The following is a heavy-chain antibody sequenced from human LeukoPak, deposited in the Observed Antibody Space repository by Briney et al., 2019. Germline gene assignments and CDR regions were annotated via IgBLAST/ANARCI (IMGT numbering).Heavy chain of an antibody. V-gene: IGHV4-59*01. D-gene: IGHD3-3*01. CDR3: ARALDFWSGYYYDAFDI. J-gene: IGHJ3*02. CDR1: GGSISSYY. CDR2: IYYSGST. Sequence: QASETLSLTCTVSGGSISSYYWSWIRQPPGKGLEWIGYIYYSGSTNYNPSLKSRVTISVDTSKNQFSLKLSSVTAADTAVYYCARALDFWSGYYYDAFDIWGQGTMVTVSS.